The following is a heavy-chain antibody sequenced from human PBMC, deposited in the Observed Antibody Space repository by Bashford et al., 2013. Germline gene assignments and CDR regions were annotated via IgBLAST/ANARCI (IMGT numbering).Heavy chain of an antibody. CDR3: ATQLSVRNWFDP. J-gene: IGHJ5*02. V-gene: IGHV3-30*03. CDR2: ISYDGTNQ. Sequence: GGSRETLLCSLWIQLQYLWLALGPPGSRRRGVEWVAVISYDGTNQDYADSVKGRFTISRDSSKNTLYLQMNSLRAEDTAVYYCATQLSVRNWFDPWGQGTLVTVS. CDR1: IQLQYLW. D-gene: IGHD5-18*01.